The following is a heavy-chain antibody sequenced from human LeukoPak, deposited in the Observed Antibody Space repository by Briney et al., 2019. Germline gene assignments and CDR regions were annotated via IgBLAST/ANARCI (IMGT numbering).Heavy chain of an antibody. CDR3: AIGRYCSSTSCYAPNWFDP. CDR1: GFTFNSYS. D-gene: IGHD2-2*01. CDR2: ISSSSSYI. Sequence: GGSLRLSCAASGFTFNSYSMNWVRQAPGKGLEWVSSISSSSSYIYYADSVKGRFTISRDNAKNSLYLQMNSLRAEDTAVYYCAIGRYCSSTSCYAPNWFDPWGQGTLVTVSS. V-gene: IGHV3-21*01. J-gene: IGHJ5*02.